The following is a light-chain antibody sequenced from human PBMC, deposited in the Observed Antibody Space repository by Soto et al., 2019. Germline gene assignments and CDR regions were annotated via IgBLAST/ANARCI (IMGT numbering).Light chain of an antibody. CDR1: QSVLYNSKNDSY. J-gene: IGKJ1*01. Sequence: DVVMTPTPDSLAVSLGARATINCKSSQSVLYNSKNDSYLTWYQQKPGQSPKVLIYWASTRESGVPDRFSGSGSGTDFTLTISNLQAEDVAVYYCQQYYSLPWTFGQGTKGDIK. CDR2: WAS. V-gene: IGKV4-1*01. CDR3: QQYYSLPWT.